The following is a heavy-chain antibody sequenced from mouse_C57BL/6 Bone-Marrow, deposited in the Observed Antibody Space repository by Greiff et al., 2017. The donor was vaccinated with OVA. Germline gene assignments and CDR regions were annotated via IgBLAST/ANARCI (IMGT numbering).Heavy chain of an antibody. J-gene: IGHJ2*01. Sequence: QVQLQQSGPELVKPGASVKISCKASGYAFSSSWMNWVKQRPGKGLEWIGRIYPGDGDTNYNGKFKGKATLTADKSSSTAYMQLSSLTSEDSAVYYCAREGDYTSWGQGTTLTVSS. CDR2: IYPGDGDT. D-gene: IGHD2-4*01. V-gene: IGHV1-82*01. CDR3: AREGDYTS. CDR1: GYAFSSSW.